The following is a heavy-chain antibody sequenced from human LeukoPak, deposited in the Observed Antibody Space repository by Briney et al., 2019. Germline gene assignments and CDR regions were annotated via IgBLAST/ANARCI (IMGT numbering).Heavy chain of an antibody. D-gene: IGHD5-18*01. CDR2: MYYRGSS. J-gene: IGHJ4*02. Sequence: MPSETLSLTRTVSGWSVSSGSYYWIWVRQSPGKGLEWIGCMYYRGSSNYNPSLKSRVTILVDTSKNQFSLKLSSVTAADTAVYYCARGGIQLPDYWGQGILVTVSS. CDR1: GWSVSSGSYY. V-gene: IGHV4-61*01. CDR3: ARGGIQLPDY.